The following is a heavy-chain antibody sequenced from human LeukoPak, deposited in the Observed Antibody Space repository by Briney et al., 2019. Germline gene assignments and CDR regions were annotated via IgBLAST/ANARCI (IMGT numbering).Heavy chain of an antibody. CDR3: ARTAVLLRYFGWLQDAFDI. CDR2: IYYSGST. J-gene: IGHJ3*02. CDR1: GGSISSSSYY. V-gene: IGHV4-39*07. D-gene: IGHD3-9*01. Sequence: SETLSLTCTVSGGSISSSSYYWGWIRQPPGKGLEWIGSIYYSGSTYYNPSLKSRVTISVDTSKNQFSLKLSSVTAADTAVYYCARTAVLLRYFGWLQDAFDIWGQGTMVTVSS.